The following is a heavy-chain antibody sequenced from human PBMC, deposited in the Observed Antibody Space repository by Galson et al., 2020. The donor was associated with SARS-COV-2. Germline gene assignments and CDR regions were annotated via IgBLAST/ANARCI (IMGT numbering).Heavy chain of an antibody. CDR2: IYTRGRT. Sequence: SETLSLTCTVSGGSVSSGSYSWSWIRQPAGKGLEWIGRIYTRGRTNYNPSLKSRVTISVDTSKNQFSLKLSSVTAADTAVYFCRRDMVWAGNYYYMDVWGKGTTVTISS. V-gene: IGHV4-61*02. D-gene: IGHD2-8*01. CDR1: GGSVSSGSYS. CDR3: RRDMVWAGNYYYMDV. J-gene: IGHJ6*03.